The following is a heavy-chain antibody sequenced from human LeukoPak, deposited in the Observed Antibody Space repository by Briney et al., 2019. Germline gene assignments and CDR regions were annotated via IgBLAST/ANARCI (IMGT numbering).Heavy chain of an antibody. J-gene: IGHJ4*02. CDR3: ARGNNYYDSSGFDY. CDR2: IYYSGST. Sequence: ASETLSLTCTVSGGSISSSSYYWGWIRQPPGKGLEWIGSIYYSGSTYYNPSLKSRVTISVDTSKNQFSLKLSSVTAADTAVYYCARGNNYYDSSGFDYWGQGTLVTVSS. D-gene: IGHD3-22*01. CDR1: GGSISSSSYY. V-gene: IGHV4-39*07.